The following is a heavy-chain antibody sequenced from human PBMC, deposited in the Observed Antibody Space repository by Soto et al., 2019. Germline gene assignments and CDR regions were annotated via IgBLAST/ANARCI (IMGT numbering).Heavy chain of an antibody. CDR1: GDNLSDYI. CDR3: ATMVSSKLELRPGTHYGLFPRGITVGGVTADH. V-gene: IGHV1-69*12. D-gene: IGHD3-16*01. Sequence: QVQLVQSGTEVKRPGSSVKVSCKASGDNLSDYIVSWVRQAPGQGLEWMGGIISLFGTTNYAQNFQGRISITADESTNTAFMELSSLRSEDTAIYFCATMVSSKLELRPGTHYGLFPRGITVGGVTADHWGQGTLVTVSS. J-gene: IGHJ4*02. CDR2: IISLFGTT.